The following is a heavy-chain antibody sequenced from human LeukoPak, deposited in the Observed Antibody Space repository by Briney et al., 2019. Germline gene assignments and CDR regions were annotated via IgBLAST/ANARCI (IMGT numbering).Heavy chain of an antibody. Sequence: GGSLRLSCAASGFTFSDYYMSWIRPAPGKGREWVSYISSSSSYTNYADSVKGRFTISRDNAKNSLYLQMNSLRAEDTAVYYCARDSADILTGADAFDIWGQGTMVTVSS. CDR3: ARDSADILTGADAFDI. CDR1: GFTFSDYY. CDR2: ISSSSSYT. D-gene: IGHD3-9*01. J-gene: IGHJ3*02. V-gene: IGHV3-11*06.